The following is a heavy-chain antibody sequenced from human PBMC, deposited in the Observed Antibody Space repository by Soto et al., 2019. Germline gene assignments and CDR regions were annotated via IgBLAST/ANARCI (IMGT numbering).Heavy chain of an antibody. CDR2: ISGSGGST. V-gene: IGHV3-23*01. CDR3: AKGSLRYFDWLLFPDPLDV. Sequence: PGGSLRLSCAASGFTFSSYAMSWVRQAPGKGLEWVSAISGSGGSTYYADSVKGRFTISRDNSKNTLYLQMNSLRAEDTAVYYCAKGSLRYFDWLLFPDPLDVWGKGTTVTVSS. J-gene: IGHJ6*04. CDR1: GFTFSSYA. D-gene: IGHD3-9*01.